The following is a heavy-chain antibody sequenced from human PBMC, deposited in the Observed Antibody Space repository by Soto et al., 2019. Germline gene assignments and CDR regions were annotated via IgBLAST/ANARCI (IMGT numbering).Heavy chain of an antibody. CDR3: ARDRGGGWLDP. Sequence: QVHLEESGPGLVKPSETLSLTCVVSGGSMSSFYWSWIRHAADKGLEGIGRIHPTGITNYNPSLKSRVTMSIDTSKKQFSLNVKAVTAADTARYYCARDRGGGWLDPWGQGALVTVSS. D-gene: IGHD2-15*01. V-gene: IGHV4-4*07. CDR2: IHPTGIT. CDR1: GGSMSSFY. J-gene: IGHJ5*02.